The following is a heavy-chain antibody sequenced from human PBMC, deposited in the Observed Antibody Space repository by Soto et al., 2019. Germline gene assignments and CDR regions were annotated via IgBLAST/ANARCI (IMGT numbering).Heavy chain of an antibody. CDR1: GYNFTNYA. D-gene: IGHD6-19*01. CDR3: ARVPSSVFYEYFDY. Sequence: ASVKVSCQASGYNFTNYALHWVRQAPGQRLEWMGWINAGNGDTKYSQKFQGRVTITRDTSASTAYMELSSLRSEDTAVYYCARVPSSVFYEYFDYWGQGTLVTVSS. V-gene: IGHV1-3*01. J-gene: IGHJ4*02. CDR2: INAGNGDT.